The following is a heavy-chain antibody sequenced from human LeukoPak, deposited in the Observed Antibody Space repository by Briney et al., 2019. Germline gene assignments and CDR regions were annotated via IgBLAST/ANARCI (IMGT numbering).Heavy chain of an antibody. Sequence: GGSLRLSCAASGFTFSGYGMHWVRQAPGKGLEWVAFIRYDGSNKYYADSVKGRFTISRDNSKNTLYLQMNSLRAEDTAVYYCAKDGKANWDTPTFYYYYYYMDVWGKGTTVTVSS. CDR2: IRYDGSNK. D-gene: IGHD7-27*01. CDR1: GFTFSGYG. CDR3: AKDGKANWDTPTFYYYYYYMDV. J-gene: IGHJ6*03. V-gene: IGHV3-30*02.